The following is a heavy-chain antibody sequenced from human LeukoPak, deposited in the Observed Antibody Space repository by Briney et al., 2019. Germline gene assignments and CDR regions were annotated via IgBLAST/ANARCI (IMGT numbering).Heavy chain of an antibody. V-gene: IGHV4-31*03. J-gene: IGHJ4*02. CDR1: GGPISSGGYY. CDR2: IYYSGST. Sequence: SQTLSLTCTVSGGPISSGGYYWGWIRQHPGKGLEWIGYIYYSGSTYYTPSLKSRVTISVDTSKNQFSLKLSSVTAADTAVYYCARTYFFDYWGQGTLVTVSS. CDR3: ARTYFFDY.